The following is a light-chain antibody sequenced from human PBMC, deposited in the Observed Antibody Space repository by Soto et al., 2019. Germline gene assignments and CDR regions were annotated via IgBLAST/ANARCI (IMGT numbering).Light chain of an antibody. V-gene: IGLV1-40*01. CDR2: GNN. CDR1: SSNIGAGYD. Sequence: QSVLTQPPSVSGAPGQRVTISCTGSSSNIGAGYDVHWYQQLPGTAPKLLIYGNNNRPSGVPDRCSGSKSGTSASLAITGLQAEDEADYYCQSYDSSLSGSGVFGGGTKVTVL. J-gene: IGLJ3*02. CDR3: QSYDSSLSGSGV.